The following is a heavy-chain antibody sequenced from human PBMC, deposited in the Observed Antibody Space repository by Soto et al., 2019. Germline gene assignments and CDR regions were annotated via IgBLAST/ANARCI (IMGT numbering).Heavy chain of an antibody. CDR3: ARALGKTTVTTSNDY. Sequence: HVQLVQSGAEVKKPGASVKVSCKASGYTFTSYGISWVRQAPGPGLEWMGWISAYNGNTNNAQKLQGRVTMTTDTATSTANMELRSRRPDDTAVDYGARALGKTTVTTSNDYWGQGTLVTVSS. CDR2: ISAYNGNT. CDR1: GYTFTSYG. D-gene: IGHD4-17*01. V-gene: IGHV1-18*01. J-gene: IGHJ4*02.